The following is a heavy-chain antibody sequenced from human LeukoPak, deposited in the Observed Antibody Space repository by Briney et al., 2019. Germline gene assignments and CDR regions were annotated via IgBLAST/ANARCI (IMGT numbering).Heavy chain of an antibody. CDR2: IYYSGST. Sequence: PSQTLSLTCTVSGGSISSGDYYWSWIRQPPGKGLEWIGYIYYSGSTYYNPSLKSRVTISVDTSKNQFSLKLSSVTAADTAVYYCARDPKGTVRYFDLWGRGTLVTVSS. J-gene: IGHJ2*01. CDR3: ARDPKGTVRYFDL. D-gene: IGHD3-10*01. CDR1: GGSISSGDYY. V-gene: IGHV4-30-4*01.